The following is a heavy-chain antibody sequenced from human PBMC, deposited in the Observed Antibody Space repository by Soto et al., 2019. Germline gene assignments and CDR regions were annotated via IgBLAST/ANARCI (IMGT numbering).Heavy chain of an antibody. Sequence: LRLSCAASGFTFSAYWMSWVRQAPGKGLEWVATISKSGSYKYYVDSVKGRFTISRDNAKNSLYLQMNSLRAEDTAVYYCASSGWLGYYYGMDVWGQGTTVTVSS. CDR3: ASSGWLGYYYGMDV. CDR1: GFTFSAYW. J-gene: IGHJ6*02. D-gene: IGHD6-19*01. CDR2: ISKSGSYK. V-gene: IGHV3-7*02.